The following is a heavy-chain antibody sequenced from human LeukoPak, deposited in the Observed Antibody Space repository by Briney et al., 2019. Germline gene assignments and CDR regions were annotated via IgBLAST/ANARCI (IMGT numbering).Heavy chain of an antibody. D-gene: IGHD2-15*01. CDR3: AKGKDIVVVVAARLAAEYFQH. CDR2: ISYDGSNK. CDR1: GFTFSSYA. J-gene: IGHJ1*01. V-gene: IGHV3-30-3*01. Sequence: AGGSLRLSCAASGFTFSSYAMSWVRQAPGKGLEWVAVISYDGSNKYYADSVKGRFTISRDNSKNTLNLQMNSLRAEDTAVYYCAKGKDIVVVVAARLAAEYFQHWGQGTLVTVSS.